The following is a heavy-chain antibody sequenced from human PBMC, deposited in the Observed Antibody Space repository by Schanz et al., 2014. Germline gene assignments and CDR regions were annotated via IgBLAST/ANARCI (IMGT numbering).Heavy chain of an antibody. Sequence: EVQLVESGGGLVQPGGSLRLSCGGSGFTFTTHSMTWVRQAPGKGLEWVSALSGSGGSTYYADSVKGRFTISRDNAKNSLYLQMNSLRAEDTAVYYCARDGDRFYHNYYMDVWGKGTTVTGSS. CDR1: GFTFTTHS. J-gene: IGHJ6*03. D-gene: IGHD4-17*01. CDR3: ARDGDRFYHNYYMDV. V-gene: IGHV3-23*04. CDR2: LSGSGGST.